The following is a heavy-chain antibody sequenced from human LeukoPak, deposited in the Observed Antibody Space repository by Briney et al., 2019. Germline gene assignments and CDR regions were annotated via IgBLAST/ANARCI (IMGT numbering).Heavy chain of an antibody. CDR1: GYTFTSYD. CDR3: ARAVVARRPLGY. V-gene: IGHV1-8*01. CDR2: MNPNSGNT. J-gene: IGHJ4*02. Sequence: GASVKVSCKASGYTFTSYDINWVRQATGQGLEWMGWMNPNSGNTGYAQKFQGRVTMTRNTSISTAYMELSSLRSEDTAGYYCARAVVARRPLGYWGQGTLVTVSS. D-gene: IGHD2-15*01.